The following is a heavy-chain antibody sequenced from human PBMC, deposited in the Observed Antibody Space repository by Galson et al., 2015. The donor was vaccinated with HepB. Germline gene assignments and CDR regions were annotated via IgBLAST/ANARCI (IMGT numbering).Heavy chain of an antibody. V-gene: IGHV3-53*04. CDR3: ARDGRGDNWNDGAFDV. J-gene: IGHJ3*01. CDR2: IYSGGST. Sequence: SLRLSCAASGFTVSSNYMSWVRQAPGKGLEWVSVIYSGGSTYYADSVKGRFTISRHNSKNTLYLQMNSLRAEDTAVYYCARDGRGDNWNDGAFDVWGQGTMVTVSS. CDR1: GFTVSSNY. D-gene: IGHD1-20*01.